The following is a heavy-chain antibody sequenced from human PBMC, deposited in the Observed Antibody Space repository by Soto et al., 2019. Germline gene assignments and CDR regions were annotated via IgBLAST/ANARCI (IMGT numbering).Heavy chain of an antibody. CDR1: GFTVSSNY. CDR3: AGQGYSSQDYHYYYMDV. V-gene: IGHV3-53*04. CDR2: IYSGGST. D-gene: IGHD6-13*01. Sequence: GGSLRLSCAASGFTVSSNYMSWVRQAPGKGLEWVSVIYSGGSTYYADSVKGRFTISRHNSKNTLYLQMNSLRAEDTAVYYCAGQGYSSQDYHYYYMDVWGKGTTVTVSS. J-gene: IGHJ6*03.